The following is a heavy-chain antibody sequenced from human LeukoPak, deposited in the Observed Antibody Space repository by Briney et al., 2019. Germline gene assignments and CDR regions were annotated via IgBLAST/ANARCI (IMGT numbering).Heavy chain of an antibody. CDR2: ISGSGDST. CDR1: GFTFSSYG. J-gene: IGHJ6*04. V-gene: IGHV3-23*01. CDR3: AELGITMIGGV. Sequence: PGGSLRLSCAASGFTFSSYGMSWVRQAPGKGLEWVSVISGSGDSTYYADSVKGRFTIFRDNSKNTLCLQMNSLRAEDTAVYYCAELGITMIGGVWGKGTTVTISS. D-gene: IGHD3-10*02.